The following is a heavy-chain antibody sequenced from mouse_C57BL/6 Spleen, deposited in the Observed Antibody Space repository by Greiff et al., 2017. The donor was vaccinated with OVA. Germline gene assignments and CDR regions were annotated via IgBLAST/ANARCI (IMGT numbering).Heavy chain of an antibody. CDR3: AREGENEQLSPHYYAMDY. Sequence: QVQLKESGAELVKPGASVKISCKASGYAFSSYWMNWVKQRPGKGLEWIGQIYPGDGDTNYNGKFKGKATLTADKSSSTAYMQLSSLTSEDSAVYFCAREGENEQLSPHYYAMDYWGQGTSVTVSS. CDR2: IYPGDGDT. V-gene: IGHV1-80*01. J-gene: IGHJ4*01. CDR1: GYAFSSYW. D-gene: IGHD3-2*02.